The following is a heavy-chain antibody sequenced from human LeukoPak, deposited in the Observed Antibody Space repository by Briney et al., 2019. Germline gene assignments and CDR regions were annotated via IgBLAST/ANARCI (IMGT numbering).Heavy chain of an antibody. J-gene: IGHJ4*02. D-gene: IGHD6-6*01. V-gene: IGHV5-51*01. Sequence: GESLKISFKGSGYRFTSYWIGWVRQMPGKGLEWMGIIYPGDSDTRYSPSFQGQVTISADKSISTAYLQWSSLKASDTAMYYCARPSSPAVLDPPLYWGQGTLVTVSS. CDR3: ARPSSPAVLDPPLY. CDR2: IYPGDSDT. CDR1: GYRFTSYW.